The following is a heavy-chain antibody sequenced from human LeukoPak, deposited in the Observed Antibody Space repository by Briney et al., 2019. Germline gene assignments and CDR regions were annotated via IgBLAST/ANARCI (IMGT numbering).Heavy chain of an antibody. J-gene: IGHJ4*02. CDR1: GFTFSSYS. V-gene: IGHV3-21*01. CDR3: ARDTRVVAATYDY. D-gene: IGHD2-15*01. Sequence: KPGGSLRLSCAASGFTFSSYSMNWVRQAPGKGLEWVSSISSSSSYIYYADSVKGRFTISRDNAKNSLYLQMNSLRAEDTAVYYCARDTRVVAATYDYWGQGTLVTASS. CDR2: ISSSSSYI.